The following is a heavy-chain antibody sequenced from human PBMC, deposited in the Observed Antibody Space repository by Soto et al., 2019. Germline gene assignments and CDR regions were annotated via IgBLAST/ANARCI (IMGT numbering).Heavy chain of an antibody. V-gene: IGHV3-33*01. D-gene: IGHD2-15*01. J-gene: IGHJ4*02. CDR1: GFTFSSYG. Sequence: QVQLVESGGGVVQPGRSLRLSCAASGFTFSSYGMHWVRQAPGKGLEWVAVIWYDGSNKYYEDSVKGRFTISRDNYKNTLYLQMNSLRADDTAVYYCARDLESDIVVVVAALDYWGQGTLVTVSS. CDR2: IWYDGSNK. CDR3: ARDLESDIVVVVAALDY.